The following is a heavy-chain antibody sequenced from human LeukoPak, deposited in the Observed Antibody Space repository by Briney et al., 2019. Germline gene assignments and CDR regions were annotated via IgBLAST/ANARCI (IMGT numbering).Heavy chain of an antibody. J-gene: IGHJ6*02. CDR1: GFTFSSYA. V-gene: IGHV3-30-3*01. D-gene: IGHD3-9*01. CDR3: ARDLMDYDVSTGLHHYYMDV. CDR2: ISYDGSNK. Sequence: GGSLRPSRAASGFTFSSYAMRWVRQAPGKGLEWVAVISYDGSNKYYADSVKGRFTISRDNAKNTLYLQMNTLRVEDTAVYYCARDLMDYDVSTGLHHYYMDVWGQGTTVTVSS.